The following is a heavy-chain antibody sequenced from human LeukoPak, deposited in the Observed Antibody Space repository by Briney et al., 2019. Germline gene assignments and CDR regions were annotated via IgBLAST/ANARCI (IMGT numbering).Heavy chain of an antibody. CDR1: GYTFTGYY. Sequence: ASVKVSCKASGYTFTGYYMHWVRQAPGQGLEWMGWINPNSGGTNYAQKFQGRVTMTRDTSISTAYMELSRLRSDDTAVYYCARDIQFMATAGSDYWGQGTLVTVSP. CDR2: INPNSGGT. D-gene: IGHD6-13*01. J-gene: IGHJ4*02. CDR3: ARDIQFMATAGSDY. V-gene: IGHV1-2*02.